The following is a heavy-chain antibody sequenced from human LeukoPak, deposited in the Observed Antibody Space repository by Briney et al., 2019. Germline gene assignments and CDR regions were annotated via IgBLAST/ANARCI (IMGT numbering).Heavy chain of an antibody. CDR3: ATIVVPAAQRDV. Sequence: GGPLRSSGAAPGLPFTTYPWSGFGRAQGKGRGWVSAISGSGGSTYYAESVKGRFTISRDNSKNTLYLQMNSLRAEDTAVYYCATIVVPAAQRDVWGKGTTVTASS. V-gene: IGHV3-23*01. CDR2: ISGSGGST. D-gene: IGHD2-2*01. J-gene: IGHJ6*04. CDR1: GLPFTTYP.